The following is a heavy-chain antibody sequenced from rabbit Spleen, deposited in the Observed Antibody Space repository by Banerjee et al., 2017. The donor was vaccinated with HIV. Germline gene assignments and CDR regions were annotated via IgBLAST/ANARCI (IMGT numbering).Heavy chain of an antibody. CDR2: IYAGSIGGT. J-gene: IGHJ4*01. Sequence: QSLQESGGGLVKPGASLALTCTASGFSFSNNYYMCWVRQAPGKGLEWIACIYAGSIGGTVYASWAKGRFTISKTSSTTVTLQLDSLTAADTATYFCARDGAGGSYFALWGPGTLVTVS. CDR3: ARDGAGGSYFAL. V-gene: IGHV1S40*01. CDR1: GFSFSNNYY. D-gene: IGHD8-1*01.